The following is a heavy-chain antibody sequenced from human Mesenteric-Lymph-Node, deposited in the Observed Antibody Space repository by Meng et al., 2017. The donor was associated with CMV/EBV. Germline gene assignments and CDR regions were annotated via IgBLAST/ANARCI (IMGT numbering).Heavy chain of an antibody. D-gene: IGHD5-18*01. Sequence: GSLRLSCTVSGGSISSSSYYWGWIRQPPGKGLEWIGSMYYSGSTHYNPSLKSRVTIFVDTSKKQLSLKLNSVTAADTAVYYCARLNVNTPDIDIWGQGTMVTVSS. CDR3: ARLNVNTPDIDI. J-gene: IGHJ3*02. CDR2: MYYSGST. CDR1: GGSISSSSYY. V-gene: IGHV4-39*01.